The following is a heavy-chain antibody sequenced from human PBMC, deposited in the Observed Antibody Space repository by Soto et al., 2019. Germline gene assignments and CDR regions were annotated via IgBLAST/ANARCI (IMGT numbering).Heavy chain of an antibody. CDR1: GYTFTSXS. Sequence: ALVKVSCKASGYTFTSXSMHWVRQAPGQVLEWMGIINPSSGRTIYAQNFQGRVTMTSDTSPSIVYMEMSSLKSEDTAVYYGARDKNFEFILYAMDVGGQGSTVPVYS. D-gene: IGHD2-8*01. CDR2: INPSSGRT. CDR3: ARDKNFEFILYAMDV. J-gene: IGHJ6*02. V-gene: IGHV1-46*01.